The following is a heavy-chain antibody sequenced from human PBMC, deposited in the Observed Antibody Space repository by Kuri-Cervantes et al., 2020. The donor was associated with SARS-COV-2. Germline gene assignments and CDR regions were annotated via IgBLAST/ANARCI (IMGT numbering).Heavy chain of an antibody. CDR1: GGIFRSYT. J-gene: IGHJ4*02. V-gene: IGHV1-69*13. CDR2: IIPIFGTA. Sequence: SVKVSCKASGGIFRSYTFSWVRQAPGQGLEWMGGIIPIFGTANYAQKFQGRVTITADESTSTAYMELSSLRSEDTAVYYCASLGDAGDLSPPFDYWGQGTLVTVSS. CDR3: ASLGDAGDLSPPFDY. D-gene: IGHD3-16*01.